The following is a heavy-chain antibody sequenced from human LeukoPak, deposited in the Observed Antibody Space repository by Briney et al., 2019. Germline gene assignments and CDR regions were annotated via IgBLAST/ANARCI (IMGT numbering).Heavy chain of an antibody. CDR3: AYGDYLR. V-gene: IGHV3-23*01. Sequence: GGSLRLSCAASGFTFSSYAMSWVRQAPGKGLEWVSLISGSGGGTYYADSVRGRFTISRDNSKNTLYLQMNSLRGEDTAVYYCAYGDYLRWGQGTLVTVSS. CDR2: ISGSGGGT. J-gene: IGHJ4*02. CDR1: GFTFSSYA. D-gene: IGHD4-17*01.